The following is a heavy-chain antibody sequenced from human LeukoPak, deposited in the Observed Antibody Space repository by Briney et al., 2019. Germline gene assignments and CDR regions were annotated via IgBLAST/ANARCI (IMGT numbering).Heavy chain of an antibody. CDR3: ARGYRPYSYGYEYYFDY. V-gene: IGHV4-4*07. Sequence: SETLSLTCTVSGGSISSYYWSWIRQPAGKGLEWIGRIYTSGSTNYNPSLKSRVTMSVDTSKNQFSLKLSSVTAADTAVYYCARGYRPYSYGYEYYFDYWGQGTLVTVSS. J-gene: IGHJ4*02. D-gene: IGHD5-18*01. CDR2: IYTSGST. CDR1: GGSISSYY.